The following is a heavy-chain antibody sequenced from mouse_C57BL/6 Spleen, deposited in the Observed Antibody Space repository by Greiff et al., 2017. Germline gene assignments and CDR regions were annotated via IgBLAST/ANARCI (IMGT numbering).Heavy chain of an antibody. D-gene: IGHD2-5*01. CDR1: GYTFTSYW. Sequence: QVQLKESGAELAKPGASVKLSCKASGYTFTSYWMNWVKQRPGQGLEWIGYINPSSGYTKYNQKFKDKATLTADKSSSTAYMQLSSLTYEDSAVYYCSRSPPYSSGAMDYWGQGTTVTVSS. J-gene: IGHJ4*01. CDR3: SRSPPYSSGAMDY. V-gene: IGHV1-7*01. CDR2: INPSSGYT.